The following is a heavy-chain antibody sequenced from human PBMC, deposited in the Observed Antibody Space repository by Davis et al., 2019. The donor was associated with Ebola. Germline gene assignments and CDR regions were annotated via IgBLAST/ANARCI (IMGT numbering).Heavy chain of an antibody. Sequence: LRLSCTVSGGSIRSGGYYWSWIRQYPGKALEWIGYYFYSGSTHYNPSLMSRATISVDTSKNQFSLKLTSVTAADTAVYYCARDYVDKVLVTKFFYAMDVWGQGTTVTVSS. CDR1: GGSIRSGGYY. V-gene: IGHV4-31*03. J-gene: IGHJ6*02. D-gene: IGHD5-18*01. CDR2: YFYSGST. CDR3: ARDYVDKVLVTKFFYAMDV.